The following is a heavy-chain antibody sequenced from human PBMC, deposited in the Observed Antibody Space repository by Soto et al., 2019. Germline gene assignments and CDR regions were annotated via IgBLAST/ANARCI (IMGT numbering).Heavy chain of an antibody. V-gene: IGHV2-26*01. CDR2: IFSNDEK. J-gene: IGHJ6*02. CDR1: GFSLSNARMG. D-gene: IGHD6-13*01. Sequence: QVTLKESGPVLVKPTETLTLTCTVSGFSLSNARMGVSWIRQPPGKALEWLAHIFSNDEKSYSTSLKSRLTTSKNTSKSQGVLTMNNMDPVDTAKYYCARIPRYSSSCYGMDVWGQGTTVTVSS. CDR3: ARIPRYSSSCYGMDV.